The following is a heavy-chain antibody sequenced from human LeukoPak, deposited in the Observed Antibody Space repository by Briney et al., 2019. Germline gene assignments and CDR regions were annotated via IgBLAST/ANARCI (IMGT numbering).Heavy chain of an antibody. CDR3: AGAIVGATAMENDAFDI. J-gene: IGHJ3*02. V-gene: IGHV4-34*01. Sequence: SETLSLTCAVYGGSFSGYYWSWIRQPPGKGLEWIGEINHSGSTNYNPSLKSRVTISVDTSKNQFSLKLSSVTAADTAVSYCAGAIVGATAMENDAFDIWGQGTMVTVSS. CDR2: INHSGST. D-gene: IGHD1-26*01. CDR1: GGSFSGYY.